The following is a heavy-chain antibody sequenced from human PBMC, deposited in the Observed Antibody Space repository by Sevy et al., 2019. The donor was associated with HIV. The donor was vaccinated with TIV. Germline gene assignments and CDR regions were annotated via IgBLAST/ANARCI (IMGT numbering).Heavy chain of an antibody. D-gene: IGHD1-1*01. CDR1: EISFSDYY. Sequence: GGSLRLSCAASEISFSDYYMSWIRQTPGKGLDWISYISSGGSIIYYADSVKGRFTISRDNAKNSLYLQMNSLRAEDTAVYYCTRVRYNYGSYYFDYWGQGTLVTVSS. CDR2: ISSGGSII. J-gene: IGHJ4*02. V-gene: IGHV3-11*01. CDR3: TRVRYNYGSYYFDY.